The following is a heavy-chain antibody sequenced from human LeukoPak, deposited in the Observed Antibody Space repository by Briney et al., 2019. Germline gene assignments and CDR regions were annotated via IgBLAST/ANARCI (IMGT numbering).Heavy chain of an antibody. CDR3: ARERTITMVRNWFDP. J-gene: IGHJ5*02. Sequence: ASVKVSCKASGYTFTSYYMHWVRQAPGQGPEWMGWICTSTGDTKYTQKFQGRVTLTTDTSTSTAYMELSSLRSEDTAVYYCARERTITMVRNWFDPWGQGTLVTVSS. CDR2: ICTSTGDT. V-gene: IGHV1-2*02. D-gene: IGHD3-10*01. CDR1: GYTFTSYY.